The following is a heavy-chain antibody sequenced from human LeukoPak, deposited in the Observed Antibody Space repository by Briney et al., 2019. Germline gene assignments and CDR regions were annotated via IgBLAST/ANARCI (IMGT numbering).Heavy chain of an antibody. J-gene: IGHJ4*02. D-gene: IGHD2-2*01. CDR1: GGSISSGGYY. V-gene: IGHV4-30-2*01. Sequence: PSETLSLTCTVSGGSISSGGYYWSWIRQPPGKGLEWIGYIYHSGSTYYNPSLKSRVTISVDRSKNQFSLKLSSVTAADTAVYYCARARGYCSSTSCYGIRSYGSVVFDYWGQGTLVTVSS. CDR3: ARARGYCSSTSCYGIRSYGSVVFDY. CDR2: IYHSGST.